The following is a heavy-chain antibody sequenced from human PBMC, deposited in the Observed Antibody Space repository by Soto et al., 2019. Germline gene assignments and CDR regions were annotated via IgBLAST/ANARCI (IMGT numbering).Heavy chain of an antibody. CDR1: GDSINNYY. CDR3: ARDWNSGYDP. V-gene: IGHV4-59*01. D-gene: IGHD5-12*01. Sequence: QVQLQESGPGLVKPSETLSLICTVSGDSINNYYWSWIRQPPGKGLEWIGYIYYSGRTDYNPSLNSRVTISVDTSKHQFSLKLSSVTAADTAVYYCARDWNSGYDPWGQGTLVTVSS. CDR2: IYYSGRT. J-gene: IGHJ5*02.